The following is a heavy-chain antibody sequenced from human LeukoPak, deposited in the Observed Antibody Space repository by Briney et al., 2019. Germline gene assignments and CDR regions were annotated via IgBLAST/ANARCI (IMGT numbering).Heavy chain of an antibody. V-gene: IGHV3-30*02. CDR3: AKTAPRSIQVWDY. J-gene: IGHJ4*02. D-gene: IGHD5-18*01. Sequence: GGSLRLSCAAPGFTFHRHGMHWVRQAPGKGLEWVAFIRYDSSNKYYADSVKGRFTISRDNSKNTLYLQMNSLKTEDTAVYYCAKTAPRSIQVWDYWGQGTLVTVSS. CDR2: IRYDSSNK. CDR1: GFTFHRHG.